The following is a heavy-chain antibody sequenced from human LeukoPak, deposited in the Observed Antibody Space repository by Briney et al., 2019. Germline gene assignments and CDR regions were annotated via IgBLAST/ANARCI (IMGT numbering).Heavy chain of an antibody. CDR1: GLPLSNYA. CDR3: ARGEVAVQDYFES. CDR2: LSTSPR. D-gene: IGHD2-15*01. V-gene: IGHV3-23*01. J-gene: IGHJ4*02. Sequence: GESLRLSWAVSGLPLSNYAMSWVRPRPGKWREWVSCLSTSPRYAVPVKGRFSSSRDHSSNTFSLQMKSLRAEDTAGDYCARGEVAVQDYFESWGQGTLVTVSS.